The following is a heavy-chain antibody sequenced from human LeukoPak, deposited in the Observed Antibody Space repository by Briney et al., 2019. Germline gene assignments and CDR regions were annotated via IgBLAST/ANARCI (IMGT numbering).Heavy chain of an antibody. Sequence: PGGSLRLSCAASGFTFSSYGMHWVRQAPGKGLEGVAVIWFDGNNKYYTDSVKGRFTISRDNSKNTLYLQMNSLRAEDTAIYYCAKDLSPYYYDSSGHYIPHDAFDIWGRGTMVTVSS. CDR2: IWFDGNNK. CDR1: GFTFSSYG. CDR3: AKDLSPYYYDSSGHYIPHDAFDI. V-gene: IGHV3-33*06. J-gene: IGHJ3*02. D-gene: IGHD3-22*01.